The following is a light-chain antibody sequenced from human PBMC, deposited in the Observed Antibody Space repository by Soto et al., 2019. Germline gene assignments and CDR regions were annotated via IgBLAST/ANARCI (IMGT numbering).Light chain of an antibody. CDR1: NLGLKS. V-gene: IGLV3-21*04. Sequence: SYELTQPPSESMAPGETASITSGGNNLGLKSVHWYQQRPGLAPVLVIYYDSDRPPGIPDRYSGSDSGNTATLTISRVEAGDEADYYCQVWDGSSDRVVFGGGTKLTVL. CDR2: YDS. CDR3: QVWDGSSDRVV. J-gene: IGLJ2*01.